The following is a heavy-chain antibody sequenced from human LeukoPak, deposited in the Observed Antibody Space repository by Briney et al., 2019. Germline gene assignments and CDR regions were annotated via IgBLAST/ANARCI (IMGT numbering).Heavy chain of an antibody. V-gene: IGHV3-21*01. J-gene: IGHJ4*02. CDR3: ARDHVGYSSDY. D-gene: IGHD5-18*01. CDR2: ISSSSSYI. CDR1: GFTFSSYW. Sequence: PGGSLRLSCAVSGFTFSSYWMHWVRQAPGKGLEWVSSISSSSSYIYYADSVKGRFTISRDNAKNSLYLQMNSLRAEDTAVYYCARDHVGYSSDYWGQGTLVTVSS.